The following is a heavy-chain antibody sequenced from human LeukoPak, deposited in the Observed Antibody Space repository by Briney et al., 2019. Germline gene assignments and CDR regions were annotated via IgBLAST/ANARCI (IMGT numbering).Heavy chain of an antibody. CDR1: GFTFSSYA. CDR2: ISGSGGST. J-gene: IGHJ5*02. CDR3: ARVTSGGPSTGNEGWFDP. D-gene: IGHD3-3*01. Sequence: QPGGSLRLSCAASGFTFSSYAMSWVRQAPGKGLEWVSAISGSGGSTYYADSVKGRFTISRDNSKNTLYLQMNSLRAEDTAVYYCARVTSGGPSTGNEGWFDPWGQGTLVTVSS. V-gene: IGHV3-23*01.